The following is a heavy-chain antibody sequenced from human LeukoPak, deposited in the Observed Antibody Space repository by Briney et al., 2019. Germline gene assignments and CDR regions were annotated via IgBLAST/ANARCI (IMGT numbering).Heavy chain of an antibody. J-gene: IGHJ4*02. CDR2: IKQDGSEK. CDR3: ARDFGRPTTFDY. D-gene: IGHD3-3*01. CDR1: GFTFSSYG. V-gene: IGHV3-7*03. Sequence: PGGPLRLSCAASGFTFSSYGMHWVRQAPGKGLERVATIKQDGSEKYYVGSVNGRFTISRDNAKNSLYLQMNSLRAEDTGMYYCARDFGRPTTFDYWGQGTLVTVSS.